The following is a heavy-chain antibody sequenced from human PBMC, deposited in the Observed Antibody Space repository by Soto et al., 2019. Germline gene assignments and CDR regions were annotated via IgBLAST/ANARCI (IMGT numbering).Heavy chain of an antibody. V-gene: IGHV3-9*02. Sequence: EVQLVDSGGGLVQPGRSLRLSCAASGFNSQAYAMHWARQDPGKGLVWVAGIYWNSNRIDYADSVKGRFTTSRDNAKNSLYLQKNSMRVEDTASYYWIKAVTPSGADVRRKGTTVTVSS. CDR1: GFNSQAYA. D-gene: IGHD1-26*01. J-gene: IGHJ6*03. CDR2: IYWNSNRI. CDR3: IKAVTPSGADV.